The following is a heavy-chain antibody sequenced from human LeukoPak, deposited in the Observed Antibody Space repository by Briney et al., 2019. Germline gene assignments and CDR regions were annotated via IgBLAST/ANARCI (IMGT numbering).Heavy chain of an antibody. J-gene: IGHJ4*02. CDR3: ARPDPREVDY. CDR2: INPNSGGT. CDR1: GYTCTGYY. Sequence: ASVTLSRTASGYTCTGYYMHWVRQAPGQGQGRVGCINPNSGGTNYAKTSLGRVTMTRDTSISTAYRELSRRRSDDTAVYYCARPDPREVDYWGQGTLVSVST. V-gene: IGHV1-2*02.